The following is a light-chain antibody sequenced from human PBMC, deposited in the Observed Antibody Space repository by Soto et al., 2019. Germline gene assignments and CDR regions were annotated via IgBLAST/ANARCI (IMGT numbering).Light chain of an antibody. CDR3: QSYDSSLSGYV. Sequence: QSVLTQPPSVSGAPGQGVTISCTGSSSNIGAGYDVHWYQQLPGTAPKLLIYGNSNRPSGVPDRFSGSKSGTSASLAITGLQAEDEADYYCQSYDSSLSGYVFGTETKVTVL. J-gene: IGLJ1*01. CDR2: GNS. CDR1: SSNIGAGYD. V-gene: IGLV1-40*01.